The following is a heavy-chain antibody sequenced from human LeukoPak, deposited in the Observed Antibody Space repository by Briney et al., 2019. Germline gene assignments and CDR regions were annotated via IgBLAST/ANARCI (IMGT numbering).Heavy chain of an antibody. V-gene: IGHV4-39*07. J-gene: IGHJ4*02. D-gene: IGHD3-9*01. Sequence: PSGTLSLTCTVSGGSISHSNYYWAWIRQPPGKGLEWIASIYYNGNTYYSPSLKSRVTISVDTSKNQFSLNLSSVTAADTAVYYCARSGYYDILTGYYGFGPYYFDFWGQGTLVTVSS. CDR2: IYYNGNT. CDR1: GGSISHSNYY. CDR3: ARSGYYDILTGYYGFGPYYFDF.